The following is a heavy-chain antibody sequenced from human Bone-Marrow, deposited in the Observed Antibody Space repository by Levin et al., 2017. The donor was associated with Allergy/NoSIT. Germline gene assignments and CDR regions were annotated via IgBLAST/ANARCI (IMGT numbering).Heavy chain of an antibody. CDR3: AIDRRGYDFSH. D-gene: IGHD5-12*01. CDR1: GFIFTNAY. V-gene: IGHV3-15*01. CDR2: IKSNTDGGTT. Sequence: SCAASGFIFTNAYMTWVRQAPGKGLEWVGRIKSNTDGGTTDYAAPVKGRFTISRDVSKTTVYLQMNSLKTEDTAVYYCAIDRRGYDFSHWGQGTLVTVSS. J-gene: IGHJ4*02.